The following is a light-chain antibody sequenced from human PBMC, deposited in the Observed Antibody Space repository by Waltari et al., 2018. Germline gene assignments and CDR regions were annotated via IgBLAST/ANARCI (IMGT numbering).Light chain of an antibody. CDR2: EVS. CDR3: CSYASSGTGV. J-gene: IGLJ2*01. CDR1: SSDVGSYNL. V-gene: IGLV2-23*02. Sequence: QSALTQPASVSGSPGQSINISCTGTSSDVGSYNLVTWYQQYPGKAPKLMIYEVSKRPSGVSNRFSGSKSGNTASLTISGLQAEDEADYYCCSYASSGTGVFGGGTKVTVL.